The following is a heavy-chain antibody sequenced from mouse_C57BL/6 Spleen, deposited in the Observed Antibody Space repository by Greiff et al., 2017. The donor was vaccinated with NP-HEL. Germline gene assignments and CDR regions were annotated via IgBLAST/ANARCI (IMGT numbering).Heavy chain of an antibody. Sequence: VKLQQPGAELVKPGASVKMSCKASGYPFTSYWITWVQQRPGQGLEWLVDLYPGSGSTNYNEKFKSKATLTVDTSSSTAYMQLSSLTSEDYAVYYCARELFFDYWGQGTTLTVSS. D-gene: IGHD1-1*02. CDR3: ARELFFDY. CDR1: GYPFTSYW. CDR2: LYPGSGST. J-gene: IGHJ2*01. V-gene: IGHV1-55*01.